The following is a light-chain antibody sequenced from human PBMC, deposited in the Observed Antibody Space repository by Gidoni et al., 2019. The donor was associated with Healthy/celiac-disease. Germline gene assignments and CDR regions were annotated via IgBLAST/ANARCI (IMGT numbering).Light chain of an antibody. V-gene: IGKV3-15*01. CDR3: QQYNNWPPIT. J-gene: IGKJ5*01. CDR2: GAS. CDR1: QSVSSN. Sequence: DILMTQSPAPLSVSPGESATLSCRASQSVSSNLAWYQQKPGQAPRLLIYGASTRATGIPARFSGSGSGTEFTLTISSLQSEDFAVYYCQQYNNWPPITFGQGTRLEIK.